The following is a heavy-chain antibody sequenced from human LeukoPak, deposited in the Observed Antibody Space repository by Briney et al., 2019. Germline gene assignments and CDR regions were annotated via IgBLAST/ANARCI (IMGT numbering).Heavy chain of an antibody. CDR2: INTGGSNT. V-gene: IGHV3-74*01. CDR3: ARSNQADDY. J-gene: IGHJ4*02. D-gene: IGHD1-14*01. Sequence: GGSLRLSCAASGFTFGDYWMHWVRQAPGKGLVRVSRINTGGSNTAYADSVKGRFTISRDNAKNTLYLQMDSLRADDTGIYYCARSNQADDYWGQGTLVTVSS. CDR1: GFTFGDYW.